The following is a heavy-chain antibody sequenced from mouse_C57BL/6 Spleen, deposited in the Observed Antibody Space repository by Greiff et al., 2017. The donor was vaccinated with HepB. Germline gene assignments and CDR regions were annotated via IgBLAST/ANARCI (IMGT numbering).Heavy chain of an antibody. Sequence: VQLQQSGPELVKPGASVKMSCKASGYTFTDYNMHWVKQSHGKSLEWIGYINPNNGGTSYNQKFKGKATLTVNKSSSTAYMELRCLTSEDSAVYYCARWDGYYGESLHYIDYWGQGTTLTVSS. CDR1: GYTFTDYN. V-gene: IGHV1-22*01. D-gene: IGHD2-3*01. CDR3: ARWDGYYGESLHYIDY. J-gene: IGHJ2*01. CDR2: INPNNGGT.